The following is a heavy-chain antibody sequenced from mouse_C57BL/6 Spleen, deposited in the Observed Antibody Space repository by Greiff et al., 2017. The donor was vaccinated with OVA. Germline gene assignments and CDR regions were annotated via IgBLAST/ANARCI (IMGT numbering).Heavy chain of an antibody. V-gene: IGHV14-2*01. J-gene: IGHJ3*01. Sequence: VHVKQSGAELVKPGASVKLSCTASGFNIKDYYMHWVKQRTEQGLEWIGRIDPEDGETKYAPKFQGKATITADTSSNTAYLQLSSLTSEDTAVYYCARCQTAQTTLLAYWGQGTLVTVSA. CDR3: ARCQTAQTTLLAY. D-gene: IGHD3-2*02. CDR1: GFNIKDYY. CDR2: IDPEDGET.